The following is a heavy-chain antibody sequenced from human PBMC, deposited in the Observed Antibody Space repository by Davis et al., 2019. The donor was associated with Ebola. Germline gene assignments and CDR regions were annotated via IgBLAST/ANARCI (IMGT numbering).Heavy chain of an antibody. CDR3: AKGYAVADY. D-gene: IGHD5-12*01. CDR2: ISYDGSNK. CDR1: GFTFSSYG. J-gene: IGHJ4*02. V-gene: IGHV3-30*18. Sequence: PGGSLRLSCAASGFTFSSYGMHWVRQAPGKGLEWVAVISYDGSNKYCIDSVKGRFTISRDNSKNTLYLQMNSLRAEDTAFYYCAKGYAVADYWGQGTLVIVSS.